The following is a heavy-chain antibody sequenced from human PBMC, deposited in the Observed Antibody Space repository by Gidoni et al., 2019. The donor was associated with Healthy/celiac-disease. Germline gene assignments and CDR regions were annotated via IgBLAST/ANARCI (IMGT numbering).Heavy chain of an antibody. CDR2: ISGSGGST. CDR1: GFTFSSYA. Sequence: EVQLLESGGGLVQPGGSLRLSCAASGFTFSSYAMSWVRQAPGKGLEWVSAISGSGGSTYYADSVKGRFTISRDNSKNTLYLQMNSLRAEDTAVYYCATGGFYCSGGSCYFDYWGQGTLVTVSS. CDR3: ATGGFYCSGGSCYFDY. D-gene: IGHD2-15*01. J-gene: IGHJ4*02. V-gene: IGHV3-23*01.